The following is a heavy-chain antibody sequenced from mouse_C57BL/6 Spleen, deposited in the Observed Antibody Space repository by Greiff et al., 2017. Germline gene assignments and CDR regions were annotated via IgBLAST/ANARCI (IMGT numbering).Heavy chain of an antibody. CDR3: ARKEGQLGFAY. J-gene: IGHJ3*01. CDR2: INPSNGGT. D-gene: IGHD3-3*01. V-gene: IGHV1-53*01. Sequence: VQLVESGTELVKPGASVKLSCKASGYTFTSCWMHWVKPRPGPGLEWIGNINPSNGGTNYNEPFKSKATLTVDKSSSTAYMQLSSLTSEDAAVDYCARKEGQLGFAYWGQGTLVTVSA. CDR1: GYTFTSCW.